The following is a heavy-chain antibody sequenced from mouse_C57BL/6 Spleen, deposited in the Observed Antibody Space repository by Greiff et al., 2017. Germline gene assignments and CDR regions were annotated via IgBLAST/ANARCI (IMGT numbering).Heavy chain of an antibody. CDR3: ARGLITTVVATEAMDY. V-gene: IGHV1-82*01. J-gene: IGHJ4*01. D-gene: IGHD1-1*01. CDR2: IYPGDGDT. Sequence: QVQLQQSGPELVKPGASVKISCKASGYAFSSSWMNWVKQRPGKGLEWIGRIYPGDGDTNYNGKFKGKATLTADKSSSTAYMQLSSLTSEDSAVXLCARGLITTVVATEAMDYWGQGTSVTVSS. CDR1: GYAFSSSW.